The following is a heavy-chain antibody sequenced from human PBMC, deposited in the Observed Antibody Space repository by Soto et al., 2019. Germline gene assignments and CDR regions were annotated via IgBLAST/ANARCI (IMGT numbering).Heavy chain of an antibody. CDR1: GGYISSGDDY. CDR2: IYYSGST. J-gene: IGHJ6*02. V-gene: IGHV4-30-4*01. Sequence: SETLSLTCTVSGGYISSGDDYWIWIRQPPGKGLEWIGYIYYSGSTYYNPSLKSRVTISVDTSKNQFSLKLSSVTAADTAVYYCAKGGGGTTAIGSTRDYYYGMDVWGQGTTVTVSS. D-gene: IGHD1-7*01. CDR3: AKGGGGTTAIGSTRDYYYGMDV.